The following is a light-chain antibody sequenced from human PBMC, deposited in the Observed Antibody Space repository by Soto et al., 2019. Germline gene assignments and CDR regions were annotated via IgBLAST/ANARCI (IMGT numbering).Light chain of an antibody. CDR2: EVS. V-gene: IGLV2-8*01. J-gene: IGLJ1*01. CDR3: SSYAGSNYV. Sequence: QSALTQPPSASGSPGQSVTISCTGTSSDVGGYNYVSWYQQHPGKAPKLMIYEVSKRPSGVPDRFSGSKSGNTASLTVSGLPDEDEADYYCSSYAGSNYVFGTGTKVTVL. CDR1: SSDVGGYNY.